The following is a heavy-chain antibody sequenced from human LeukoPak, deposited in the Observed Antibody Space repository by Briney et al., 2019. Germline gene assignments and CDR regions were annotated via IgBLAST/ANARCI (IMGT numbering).Heavy chain of an antibody. Sequence: SETLSLTCTVSSGSISSSSYYWGWIRQPPGKGLEWIGSIYYSGSTYYNPSLKSRVTISVDTSKNQFSLKLSSVTAADTAVYYCAGSTYDSSGSYYYYGMDVWGQGTTVTVSS. D-gene: IGHD3-22*01. V-gene: IGHV4-39*01. J-gene: IGHJ6*02. CDR1: SGSISSSSYY. CDR3: AGSTYDSSGSYYYYGMDV. CDR2: IYYSGST.